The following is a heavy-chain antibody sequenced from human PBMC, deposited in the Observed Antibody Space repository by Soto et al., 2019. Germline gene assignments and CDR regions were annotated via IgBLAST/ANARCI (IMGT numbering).Heavy chain of an antibody. V-gene: IGHV3-7*05. Sequence: EELLVESGGGLVQPGGSLRLSCAASGFTFSSYWMSWVRQTPGKGLEWVANMNRDGTEKYYVDSVAGRFTISRDNARNALYLQMNNRRVDDTAVYYCASDPNSGYDRGRNYWGQGTLVSVSS. CDR2: MNRDGTEK. CDR1: GFTFSSYW. D-gene: IGHD5-12*01. CDR3: ASDPNSGYDRGRNY. J-gene: IGHJ4*02.